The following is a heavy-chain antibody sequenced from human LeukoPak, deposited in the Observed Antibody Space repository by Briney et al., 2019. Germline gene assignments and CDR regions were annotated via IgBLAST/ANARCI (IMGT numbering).Heavy chain of an antibody. CDR3: ARDPDY. J-gene: IGHJ4*02. CDR2: ISAYNGNT. CDR1: GYTFTNYG. V-gene: IGHV1-18*01. Sequence: RRASVKVSCKASGYTFTNYGISWVRRAPGQGLEWMGWISAYNGNTNYAQNLRGRVTMTTETSTNTAYMELRSLKSDDTAVYYCARDPDYWGQGTLVTVSS.